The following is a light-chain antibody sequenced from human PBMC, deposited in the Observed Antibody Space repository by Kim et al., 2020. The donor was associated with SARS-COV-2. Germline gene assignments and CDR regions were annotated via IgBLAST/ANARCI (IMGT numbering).Light chain of an antibody. CDR3: LLFYGGAWV. J-gene: IGLJ3*02. Sequence: PGGTVTLPCASSTGAVTSGYYPNWFQQKPGQTPRALIYGTRNKHSWTPARFSGSLLGGKAALTLSGVQPEDEAEYYCLLFYGGAWVFGGGTQLTVL. CDR1: TGAVTSGYY. CDR2: GTR. V-gene: IGLV7-43*01.